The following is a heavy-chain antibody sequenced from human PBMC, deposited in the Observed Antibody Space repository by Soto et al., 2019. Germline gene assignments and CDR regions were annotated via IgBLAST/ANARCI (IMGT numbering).Heavy chain of an antibody. J-gene: IGHJ5*02. D-gene: IGHD2-21*02. Sequence: PGESLKISCKGSGYSFTSYWIGWVRQMPGKGLEWMGIIYPGDSDTRYSPSFQGQVTISADKSISTAYLQWSSLKASDTAMYYCARLNIVVVTAQGWFDPWGQGTLVTVSS. V-gene: IGHV5-51*01. CDR1: GYSFTSYW. CDR3: ARLNIVVVTAQGWFDP. CDR2: IYPGDSDT.